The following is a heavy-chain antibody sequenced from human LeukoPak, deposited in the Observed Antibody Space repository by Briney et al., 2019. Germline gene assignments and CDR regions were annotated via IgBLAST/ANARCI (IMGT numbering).Heavy chain of an antibody. D-gene: IGHD6-19*01. Sequence: PGGSLRLSCAASGFTFSDYWMSWVRQAPGKGLEWVANIKQDGSEKYYVDSVKGRFTISRDNAKNSLYLQMNSLRAEDTAVYYCAPGWYSGSAYWGQGILVTVSS. CDR3: APGWYSGSAY. J-gene: IGHJ4*02. CDR2: IKQDGSEK. CDR1: GFTFSDYW. V-gene: IGHV3-7*02.